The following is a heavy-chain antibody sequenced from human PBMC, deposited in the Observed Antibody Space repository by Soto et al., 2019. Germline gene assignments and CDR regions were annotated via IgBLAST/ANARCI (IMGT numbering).Heavy chain of an antibody. CDR2: IWHDGSNT. V-gene: IGHV3-33*01. CDR3: ARDGFDTLSGFDL. D-gene: IGHD3-9*01. CDR1: GFRFNRHG. J-gene: IGHJ4*02. Sequence: GGSLRLSCAASGFRFNRHGMHWVRQAPGKGLEWVAVIWHDGSNTYYADSVRGRFTISRDNSRNTLYLQMDRLRAGDTAVYYCARDGFDTLSGFDLWGQGTLVTVSS.